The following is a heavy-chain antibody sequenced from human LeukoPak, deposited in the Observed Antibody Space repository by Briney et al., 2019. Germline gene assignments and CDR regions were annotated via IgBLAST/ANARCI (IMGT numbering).Heavy chain of an antibody. CDR2: IYYSGST. V-gene: IGHV4-39*01. D-gene: IGHD2-2*02. Sequence: SETLSLTCTVSGGSISSSSYYWGWIRQPPGKGLEWMGSIYYSGSTYYNPSLKSRVTISVDTSKNQFSLKLSSVTAADTAVYYCGAEKLLVLNCSSTSCYRDYYYMDVWGKGTTVTVSS. CDR1: GGSISSSSYY. J-gene: IGHJ6*03. CDR3: GAEKLLVLNCSSTSCYRDYYYMDV.